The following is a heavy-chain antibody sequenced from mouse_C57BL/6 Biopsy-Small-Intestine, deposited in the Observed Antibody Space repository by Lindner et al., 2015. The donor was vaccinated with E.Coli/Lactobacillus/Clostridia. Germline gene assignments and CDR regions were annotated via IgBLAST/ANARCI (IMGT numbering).Heavy chain of an antibody. Sequence: VQLQESGPELVKPGASVKMSCKASGYTFTDYNMHWMKQSHGKSLEWIGYINPNNGGTTYNQKFKGKATLTVNKSSSTAYMELRSLTSEDSAVYYCASYGYDFDYWGQGTTLTVSS. J-gene: IGHJ2*01. D-gene: IGHD2-2*01. CDR3: ASYGYDFDY. V-gene: IGHV1-22*01. CDR2: INPNNGGT. CDR1: GYTFTDYN.